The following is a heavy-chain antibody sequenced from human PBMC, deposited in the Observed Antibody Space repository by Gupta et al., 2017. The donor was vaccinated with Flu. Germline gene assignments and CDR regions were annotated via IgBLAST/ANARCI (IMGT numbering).Heavy chain of an antibody. J-gene: IGHJ6*02. D-gene: IGHD6-13*01. Sequence: EVQLVESGGGLVQPGGSLRLSCAASGFTFSSHWMSWVRQAPGKGLEWVANIKQDGSEKYYVDSVKGRFTISRDNAKNSLYLQMNSLRAEDTAVYYCARAGSAGTSYYYGMDVWGQGTTVTVSS. CDR2: IKQDGSEK. V-gene: IGHV3-7*01. CDR3: ARAGSAGTSYYYGMDV. CDR1: GFTFSSHW.